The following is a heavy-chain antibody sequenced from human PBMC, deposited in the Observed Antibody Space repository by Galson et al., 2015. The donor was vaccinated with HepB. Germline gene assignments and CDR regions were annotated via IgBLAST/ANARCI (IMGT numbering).Heavy chain of an antibody. V-gene: IGHV3-30*18. Sequence: SLRLSCAASGFTSSSYGMHWVRQAPGKGLEWVAVISYDGSNKYYADSVKGRFTISRDNSKNTLYLQMNSLRAEDTAVYYCAKDEWELSYYMDVWGKGTTVTVSS. CDR1: GFTSSSYG. CDR2: ISYDGSNK. CDR3: AKDEWELSYYMDV. D-gene: IGHD1-26*01. J-gene: IGHJ6*03.